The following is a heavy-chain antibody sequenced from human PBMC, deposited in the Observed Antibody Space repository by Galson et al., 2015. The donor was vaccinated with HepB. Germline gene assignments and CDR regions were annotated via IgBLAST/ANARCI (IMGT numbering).Heavy chain of an antibody. J-gene: IGHJ4*02. CDR1: GGTFSSYA. D-gene: IGHD1-14*01. CDR3: ARERGSTGFDY. V-gene: IGHV1-69*06. CDR2: IIPIFGTA. Sequence: SVKVSCKASGGTFSSYAISWVRQAPGQGLEWMGGIIPIFGTANYAQKFQGRVTITADKSKSTAYMELSSLRSEDTAVYYCARERGSTGFDYWGQGTLVTVSS.